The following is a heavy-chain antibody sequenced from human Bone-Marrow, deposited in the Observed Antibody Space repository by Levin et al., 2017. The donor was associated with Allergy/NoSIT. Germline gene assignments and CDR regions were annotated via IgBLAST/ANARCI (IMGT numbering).Heavy chain of an antibody. V-gene: IGHV1-18*01. CDR2: VSAYNGHT. Sequence: ASVKVSCKASGYTFTTYGFIWVRQAPGQGLEWMGWVSAYNGHTNYALKFHGRVTVSADTSTNTTHMELRSLRSDDTAVYYCARAAQPFTFYDSEGYAYWGQGTLVTVSS. J-gene: IGHJ4*02. CDR3: ARAAQPFTFYDSEGYAY. D-gene: IGHD2/OR15-2a*01. CDR1: GYTFTTYG.